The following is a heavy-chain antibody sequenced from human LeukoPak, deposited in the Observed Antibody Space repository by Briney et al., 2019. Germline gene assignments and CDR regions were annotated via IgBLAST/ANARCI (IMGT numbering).Heavy chain of an antibody. V-gene: IGHV1-2*02. CDR3: ARVGRAFTARSSFFDY. D-gene: IGHD6-6*01. J-gene: IGHJ4*02. Sequence: ASVKVSCKASGYTFTGYYMHWVRQAPGQGLEWMGWINPNSGGTNYAQKFQGRVTMTRDTSISTAYMELIRLRSADTAVYYCARVGRAFTARSSFFDYWGQGTLVTVSS. CDR1: GYTFTGYY. CDR2: INPNSGGT.